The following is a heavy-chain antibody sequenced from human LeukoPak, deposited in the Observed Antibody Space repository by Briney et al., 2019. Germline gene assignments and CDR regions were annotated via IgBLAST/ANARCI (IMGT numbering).Heavy chain of an antibody. CDR2: ISYDGSNK. J-gene: IGHJ4*02. CDR1: GFTFSNYA. D-gene: IGHD2-2*01. CDR3: AKDSDRCSGTSCYLDY. V-gene: IGHV3-30*04. Sequence: PGRSLRLSCAASGFTFSNYAMHWVRQAPGKGLDWVAVISYDGSNKYYADSVKGRFTISRDNSKNTLYLQMNSLRAEDTAVYYCAKDSDRCSGTSCYLDYWGQGTLVTVSS.